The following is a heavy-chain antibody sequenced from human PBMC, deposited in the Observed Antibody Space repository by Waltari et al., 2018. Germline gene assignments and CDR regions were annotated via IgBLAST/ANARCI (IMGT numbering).Heavy chain of an antibody. CDR3: ARGFYSNYEFDL. CDR2: INHSGST. Sequence: QVQLQQWGAGLLKPSETLSLTCAVYGGSFSGYYWSWIRQPPGKGLEWIGEINHSGSTNYNPSRKSRVTISVDTSKNQFSLKLSSVTAADTAVYYCARGFYSNYEFDLWGRGTLVTVSS. D-gene: IGHD4-4*01. CDR1: GGSFSGYY. V-gene: IGHV4-34*01. J-gene: IGHJ2*01.